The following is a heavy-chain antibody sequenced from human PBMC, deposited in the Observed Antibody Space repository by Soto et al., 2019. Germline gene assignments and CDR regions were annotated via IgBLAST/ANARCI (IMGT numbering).Heavy chain of an antibody. Sequence: ASVKVSCKASRYTFTSYAMHWVRHSPGQRLEWMGWINAGNGNTKYSQKFQGRVTITRDTSASTAYMELSSLRSEDTAVYYCATTYDFWSGYPLDPWGQGTLVTVSS. CDR2: INAGNGNT. J-gene: IGHJ5*02. D-gene: IGHD3-3*01. CDR1: RYTFTSYA. CDR3: ATTYDFWSGYPLDP. V-gene: IGHV1-3*01.